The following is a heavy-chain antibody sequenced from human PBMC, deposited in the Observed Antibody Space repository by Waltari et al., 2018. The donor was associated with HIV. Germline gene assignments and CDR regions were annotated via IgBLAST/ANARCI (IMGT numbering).Heavy chain of an antibody. CDR2: IRYDGNTK. CDR1: GFSLSISG. V-gene: IGHV3-30*02. J-gene: IGHJ6*02. D-gene: IGHD2-15*01. CDR3: AKELRSGYSYYYYGMDV. Sequence: QGQLVESGGGVVQPGGSLRLSCAASGFSLSISGMNWVRQAPGKVLEWVTFIRYDGNTKYYADSVKGRFTISRDNSKNTLYLQMSSLRAEDTAVYYCAKELRSGYSYYYYGMDVWGQGTTVTVSS.